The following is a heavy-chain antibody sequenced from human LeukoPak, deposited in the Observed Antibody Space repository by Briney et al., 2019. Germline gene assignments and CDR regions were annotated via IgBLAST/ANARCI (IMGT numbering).Heavy chain of an antibody. CDR2: INQDGSAK. J-gene: IGHJ3*02. CDR1: GFTFSTYW. Sequence: GGSLRLSCAASGFTFSTYWMSWVRQAPGRGLEWVANINQDGSAKFYGDSVKGRFTISRDNAKESLHLQMNSLSAEDTAVYYCARNAFDIWGQGTMVTVSS. CDR3: ARNAFDI. V-gene: IGHV3-7*01.